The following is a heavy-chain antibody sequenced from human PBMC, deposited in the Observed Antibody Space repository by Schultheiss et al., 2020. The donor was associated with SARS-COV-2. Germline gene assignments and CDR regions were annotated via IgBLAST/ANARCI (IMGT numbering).Heavy chain of an antibody. CDR1: GDSISSGDHY. CDR3: AGSGYRYGARW. D-gene: IGHD5-18*01. J-gene: IGHJ4*02. CDR2: IYYSGST. Sequence: SETLSLTCTVAGDSISSGDHYWGWIRQPPGKPLEWIGSIYYSGSTNYNPSLKSRVTISVDTSKNQFSLKLSSVTAADTAVYYCAGSGYRYGARWWGQGTLVTVSS. V-gene: IGHV4-61*08.